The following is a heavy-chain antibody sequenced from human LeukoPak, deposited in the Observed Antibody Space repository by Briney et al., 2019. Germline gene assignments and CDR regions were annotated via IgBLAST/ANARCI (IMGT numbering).Heavy chain of an antibody. D-gene: IGHD2/OR15-2a*01. CDR3: ARVGTSTYPLDY. V-gene: IGHV4-59*01. CDR1: GGSIISYC. CDR2: MCYSGST. Sequence: SETLSLTCTVSGGSIISYCWTWIRQPPGKGLEWIGYMCYSGSTKYNPSLKSRVTISADTSKNQFSLKLNSLTTADTAVYYCARVGTSTYPLDYWSQGTLVTVSS. J-gene: IGHJ4*02.